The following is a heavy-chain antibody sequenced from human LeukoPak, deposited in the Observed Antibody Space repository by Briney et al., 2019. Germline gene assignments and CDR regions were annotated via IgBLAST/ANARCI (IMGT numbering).Heavy chain of an antibody. CDR3: AEGIAAAGIDY. CDR1: GFTFCSYW. Sequence: GGSLRLSCAVSGFTFCSYWMHWVRQAPGKGLVWVSRINSDGSSTSYADSVKGRFTISRDNAKNTLYLQMNSLRAEDTAVYYCAEGIAAAGIDYWGQGTLVTVSS. D-gene: IGHD6-13*01. CDR2: INSDGSST. J-gene: IGHJ4*02. V-gene: IGHV3-74*01.